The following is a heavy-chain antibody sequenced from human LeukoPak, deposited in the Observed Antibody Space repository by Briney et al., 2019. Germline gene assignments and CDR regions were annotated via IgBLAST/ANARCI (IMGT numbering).Heavy chain of an antibody. V-gene: IGHV4-31*03. CDR2: IYYSGST. Sequence: SETLSLTCTVSGGSISSGGYYWSWIRQHPGKGLEWIGYIYYSGSTYYNPSLKSRVTISVDTSKNQFSLKLSSVTAEDTAVYYCAKRLAMTGTYHFDYWGQGTLVTVSS. J-gene: IGHJ4*02. CDR1: GGSISSGGYY. CDR3: AKRLAMTGTYHFDY. D-gene: IGHD6-19*01.